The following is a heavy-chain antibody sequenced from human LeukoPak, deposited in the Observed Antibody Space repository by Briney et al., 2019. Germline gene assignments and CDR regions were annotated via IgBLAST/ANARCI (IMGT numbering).Heavy chain of an antibody. D-gene: IGHD3-22*01. J-gene: IGHJ4*02. V-gene: IGHV3-33*01. CDR1: GFTFSSYG. CDR3: ARELPPVVNFYFDS. CDR2: IWYDGSDK. Sequence: GGSLRLSCEASGFTFSSYGMHWVRQAPGKGLEWVAVIWYDGSDKYYADPVKGRFSISRDNSKNTLYLQMNSLRAEDTAVYYCARELPPVVNFYFDSWGQGTLVTVSS.